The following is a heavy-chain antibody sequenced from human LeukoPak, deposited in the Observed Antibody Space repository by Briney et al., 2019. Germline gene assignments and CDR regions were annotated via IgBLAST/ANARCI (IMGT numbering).Heavy chain of an antibody. CDR1: GGSFSGYY. V-gene: IGHV4-34*01. D-gene: IGHD2-15*01. CDR2: INHSGST. J-gene: IGHJ4*02. CDR3: ARECSGGSCLDY. Sequence: PSETLSLTCAVHGGSFSGYYWSWIRQPPGKGLEWIGEINHSGSTNYNPSLKSRVTISVDTSKNQCSLKLSSVTAADTAVYYCARECSGGSCLDYWGQGTLVTVSS.